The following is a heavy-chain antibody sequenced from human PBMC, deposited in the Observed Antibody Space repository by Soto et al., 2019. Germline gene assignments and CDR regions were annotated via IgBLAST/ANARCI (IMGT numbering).Heavy chain of an antibody. V-gene: IGHV1-69*06. CDR3: APVAGRPGDRWFDP. Sequence: QVQLVQSGAEVKKPGSSVKVSCKASGGTFSSYAISWVRQAPGQGLEWMGGIIPIFGTANYAQKFQGRVTITADKSTSTAYMELGSLSSEDTAVYYCAPVAGRPGDRWFDPWGQGTLVTVSS. D-gene: IGHD6-19*01. J-gene: IGHJ5*02. CDR2: IIPIFGTA. CDR1: GGTFSSYA.